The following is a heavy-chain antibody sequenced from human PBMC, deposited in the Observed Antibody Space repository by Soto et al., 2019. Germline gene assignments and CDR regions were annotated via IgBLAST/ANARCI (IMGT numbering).Heavy chain of an antibody. Sequence: GESLKISCKGSGYSFTSYWIGWVRQMPGKGLEWMGIIYPADSDTSYSPSFQGQVTISADKSISTAYLQWRSLKASDTAMYYCARLSISDSSHFDYWGQGTQVTVSS. CDR2: IYPADSDT. CDR1: GYSFTSYW. CDR3: ARLSISDSSHFDY. J-gene: IGHJ4*02. D-gene: IGHD2-21*01. V-gene: IGHV5-51*01.